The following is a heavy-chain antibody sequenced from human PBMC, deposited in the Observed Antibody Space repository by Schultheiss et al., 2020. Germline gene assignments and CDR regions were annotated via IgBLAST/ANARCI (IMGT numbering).Heavy chain of an antibody. CDR2: IYWIDDK. D-gene: IGHD3-22*01. J-gene: IGHJ4*02. Sequence: SGPTLVKPTQTLTLTCTFSGFSLSTSGVGVGWIRQPPGKALEWLALIYWIDDKRYSPSLKSRLTITKDTSRNQVVLTMTNMDPVDTATYHCAHANFYDKGRGFDYWGQGTQVTGSS. V-gene: IGHV2-5*01. CDR1: GFSLSTSGVG. CDR3: AHANFYDKGRGFDY.